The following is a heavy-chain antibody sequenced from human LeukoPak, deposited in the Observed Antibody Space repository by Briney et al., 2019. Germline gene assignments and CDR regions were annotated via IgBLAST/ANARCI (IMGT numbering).Heavy chain of an antibody. V-gene: IGHV1-46*01. J-gene: IGHJ4*02. CDR2: INPSGGGT. CDR3: ARALAVVGTDYFDY. CDR1: GYTFITHY. D-gene: IGHD6-19*01. Sequence: ASVKVSCKASGYTFITHYMHWVRQAPGQGLEWMGIINPSGGGTGYAQKFQGRVTMTRDTSTNTVHMELSSLRSEDTAVYYCARALAVVGTDYFDYWGQGTLVTVSS.